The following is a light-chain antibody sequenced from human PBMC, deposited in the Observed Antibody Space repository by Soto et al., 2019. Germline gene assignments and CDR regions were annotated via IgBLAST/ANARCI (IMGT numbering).Light chain of an antibody. Sequence: SYELTQRPSVSVSPGQTASITCSGANLGDRYACWYQQKPGQSPVLVIYLDTKRPSGIPERFSGSNSGNTATLTISGTQAMDEADYYCQAWDDTSGVVFGAGTKLTVL. CDR2: LDT. J-gene: IGLJ2*01. CDR1: NLGDRY. V-gene: IGLV3-1*01. CDR3: QAWDDTSGVV.